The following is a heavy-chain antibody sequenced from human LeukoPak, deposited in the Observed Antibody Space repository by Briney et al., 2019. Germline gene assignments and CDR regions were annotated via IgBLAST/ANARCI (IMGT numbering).Heavy chain of an antibody. CDR1: GFTFSSYA. J-gene: IGHJ4*02. CDR2: LSYDANE. V-gene: IGHV3-30-3*01. Sequence: PGGSLRLSCAASGFTFSSYAMHWFRQAPGKGLDLEWVTVLSYDANEYYADSVKGRFTISRDNSKNTLYLQMNSLRAEDTAVYYCATSYYDFWSGYSYPENWGQGTLVTVSS. D-gene: IGHD3-3*01. CDR3: ATSYYDFWSGYSYPEN.